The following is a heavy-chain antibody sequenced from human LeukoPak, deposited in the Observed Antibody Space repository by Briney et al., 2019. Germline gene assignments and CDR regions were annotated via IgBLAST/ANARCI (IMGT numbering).Heavy chain of an antibody. Sequence: GGSLRLSCAASGFTSSSYAMHWVRGAPGKGLERVTVISCDGSNKYYADSVKGRFTISRDNPKNTLYLQMNRLRAEDTAVYYCAREILLRGFDDWGQETLVTVS. CDR1: GFTSSSYA. CDR3: AREILLRGFDD. J-gene: IGHJ4*02. V-gene: IGHV3-30-3*01. CDR2: ISCDGSNK. D-gene: IGHD1-26*01.